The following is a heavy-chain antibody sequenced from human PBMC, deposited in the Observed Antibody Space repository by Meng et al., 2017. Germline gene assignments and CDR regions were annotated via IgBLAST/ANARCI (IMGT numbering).Heavy chain of an antibody. CDR1: GGSISRSSYD. D-gene: IGHD6-19*01. CDR3: ASLRIAVAGINWFDP. CDR2: IYYSRST. V-gene: IGHV4-39*07. Sequence: PLQESGPGLVKPSEHLSLTCTVSGGSISRSSYDWGWIRQPPGKGLEWIGSIYYSRSTYYNPSLKSRVTISVDTSKNQFSLKLGSVTAADTAVYYCASLRIAVAGINWFDPWGQGTLVTVSS. J-gene: IGHJ5*02.